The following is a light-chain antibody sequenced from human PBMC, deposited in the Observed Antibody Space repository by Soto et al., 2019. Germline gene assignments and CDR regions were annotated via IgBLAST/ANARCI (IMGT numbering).Light chain of an antibody. CDR3: MQALQSTRT. Sequence: IQMTQSPSSLSASVGDRVTITCRASQSISRNLNWYQQKQGKAPKLLIYLASNRSSGVPDRFSGIESGTDGTMKLSRVEAEDGGVYYGMQALQSTRTFGQGTKVDIK. J-gene: IGKJ1*01. V-gene: IGKV1-39*01. CDR1: QSISRN. CDR2: LAS.